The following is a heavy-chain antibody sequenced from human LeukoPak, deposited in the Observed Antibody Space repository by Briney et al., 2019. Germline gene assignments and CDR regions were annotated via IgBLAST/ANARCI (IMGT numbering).Heavy chain of an antibody. D-gene: IGHD1-1*01. CDR1: GGSISSYY. CDR3: ARARERAFDY. V-gene: IGHV4-59*12. J-gene: IGHJ4*02. CDR2: IYYSGST. Sequence: SETLSLTCTVSGGSISSYYWSWIRQPPGKGLEWIGYIYYSGSTNYNPSLKSRVTISVDRSKNQFSLKLSSVTAADTAVYYCARARERAFDYWGQGTLVTVSS.